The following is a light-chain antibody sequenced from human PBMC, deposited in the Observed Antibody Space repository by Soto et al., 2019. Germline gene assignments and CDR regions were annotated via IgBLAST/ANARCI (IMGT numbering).Light chain of an antibody. CDR1: SSDVGGYDY. V-gene: IGLV2-8*01. Sequence: QSAATQPPSASGSRGQSVTISSTGTSSDVGGYDYVSWYQQHPGKEPKLMIYEVTKRPAGVPDRFSGSKSGNTASLTVSGLQAEDEADYYCRSYAGSNNSVFGTGTKVTVL. J-gene: IGLJ1*01. CDR3: RSYAGSNNSV. CDR2: EVT.